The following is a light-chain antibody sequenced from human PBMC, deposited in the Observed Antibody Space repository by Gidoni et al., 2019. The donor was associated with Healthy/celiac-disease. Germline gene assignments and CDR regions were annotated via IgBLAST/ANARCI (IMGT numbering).Light chain of an antibody. CDR3: QQYNNWPRT. CDR2: GAS. CDR1: QSVSSN. V-gene: IGKV3-15*01. Sequence: DIVMTQSPATLSVSPGERATLSCRASQSVSSNLAWYQQKPGQAPRLLIYGASTRATGIPARFSGSGSGTEFTLTISSLQSEDFAVYYWQQYNNWPRTFGQGTKLEIK. J-gene: IGKJ2*01.